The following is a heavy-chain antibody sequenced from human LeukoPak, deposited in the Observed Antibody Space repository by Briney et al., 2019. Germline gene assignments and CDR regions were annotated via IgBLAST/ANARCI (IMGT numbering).Heavy chain of an antibody. V-gene: IGHV3-15*01. Sequence: PGGSLRLSCAGSGFIFRDVWMSWVRQAPGKGLEWVGRIKSKGDGGTIDYAAPVKGRVTMSRDDSKKTFSLEMNNLKTEDTGAYYCTTDLDYWGQGTLVTVSS. CDR3: TTDLDY. CDR2: IKSKGDGGTI. CDR1: GFIFRDVW. J-gene: IGHJ4*02.